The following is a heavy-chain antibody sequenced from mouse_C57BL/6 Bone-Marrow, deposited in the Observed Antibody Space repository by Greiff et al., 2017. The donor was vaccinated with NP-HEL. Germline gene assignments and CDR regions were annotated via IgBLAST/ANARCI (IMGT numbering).Heavy chain of an antibody. D-gene: IGHD3-3*01. CDR1: GYTFTNYW. V-gene: IGHV1-63*01. CDR2: IYPGGGYT. CDR3: ARSRGSQAMDY. J-gene: IGHJ4*01. Sequence: QVHVKQSGAELVRPGTSVKMSCKASGYTFTNYWIGWAKQRPGHGLEWIGDIYPGGGYTNYNEKFKGKATLTADKSSSTAYMQFSSLTSEDSAIYYCARSRGSQAMDYWGQGTSVTVSS.